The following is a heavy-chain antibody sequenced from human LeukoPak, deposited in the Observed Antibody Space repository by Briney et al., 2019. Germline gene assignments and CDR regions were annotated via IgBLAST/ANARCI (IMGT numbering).Heavy chain of an antibody. CDR2: INPNSGGT. Sequence: ASVKVSCKASGYTFTSYGISWVRQAPGQGLEWMGWINPNSGGTNYAQKFQGWVTMTRDTSITTAYMELPRLRSDDTAVYYCARDDGGSYAHFDYWGQGTLVTVSS. V-gene: IGHV1-2*04. D-gene: IGHD1-26*01. CDR3: ARDDGGSYAHFDY. J-gene: IGHJ4*02. CDR1: GYTFTSYG.